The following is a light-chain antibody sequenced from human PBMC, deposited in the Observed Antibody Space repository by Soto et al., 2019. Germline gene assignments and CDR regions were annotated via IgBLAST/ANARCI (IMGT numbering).Light chain of an antibody. CDR3: QQSLTIPYT. CDR2: AAS. V-gene: IGKV1-39*01. Sequence: DIQMTQSPSSLSASVRDRVTITCRASQTISTHLNWYQQKPGKAPKLLIYAASTLQSGVPSRFSGSGSGTDFTLTINSLQPGDFATYYCQQSLTIPYTFGQGTKLEIK. CDR1: QTISTH. J-gene: IGKJ2*01.